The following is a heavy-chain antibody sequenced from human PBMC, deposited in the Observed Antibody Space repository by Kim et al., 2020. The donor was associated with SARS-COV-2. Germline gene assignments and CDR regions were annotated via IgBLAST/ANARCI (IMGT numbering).Heavy chain of an antibody. V-gene: IGHV3-9*01. D-gene: IGHD3-16*02. J-gene: IGHJ6*02. CDR1: GFRFDDYA. CDR3: ARSGDGTYPQGAYYYGLDV. CDR2: ISWNGDNR. Sequence: GGSLRLSCAAPGFRFDDYALHWVRQPPGKGLEWVSGISWNGDNRGYADSVMGRFTISRDNAKNSLYLQMNELRPDDTALYYCARSGDGTYPQGAYYYGLDVWGQGATVTVSS.